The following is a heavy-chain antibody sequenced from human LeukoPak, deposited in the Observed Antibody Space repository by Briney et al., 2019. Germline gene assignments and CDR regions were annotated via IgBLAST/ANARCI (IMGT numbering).Heavy chain of an antibody. D-gene: IGHD3-9*01. J-gene: IGHJ6*02. CDR2: ISYDGSNK. V-gene: IGHV3-30-3*01. Sequence: GGSLRLSCAASGFTFSSYAMHWVRQAPGKGLEWVAVISYDGSNKYYADSVKGRFTISRDNSKNTLYLQMNSLRAEDTAVYYCARDLKLYYDILTGYYSHYYYYGMDVWGQGTTVTVSS. CDR1: GFTFSSYA. CDR3: ARDLKLYYDILTGYYSHYYYYGMDV.